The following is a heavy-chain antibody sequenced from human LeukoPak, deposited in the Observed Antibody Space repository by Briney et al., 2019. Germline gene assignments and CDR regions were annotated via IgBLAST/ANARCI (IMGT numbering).Heavy chain of an antibody. V-gene: IGHV3-11*06. CDR1: EFAFSDFY. CDR3: ARTNLGSGWRFDY. Sequence: PGGSLRLSCGASEFAFSDFYMTWIRQAPGKGLEWVSYISSSSSHTNYADSVKGRFTISRDNAKNSLYLQMNSLRAEDTAVYYCARTNLGSGWRFDYWGQGTPVTVSS. J-gene: IGHJ4*02. D-gene: IGHD6-19*01. CDR2: ISSSSSHT.